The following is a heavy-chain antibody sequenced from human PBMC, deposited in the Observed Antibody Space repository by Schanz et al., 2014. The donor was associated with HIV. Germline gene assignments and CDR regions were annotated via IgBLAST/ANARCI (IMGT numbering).Heavy chain of an antibody. Sequence: QVQLVQSGAEVKKPGASVKVSCKASGYIFTSYYMHWVRQAPGQGLEWMGWISAYNGDTNYAEKFQGRIRMTTDRSTIAYMDVTSLTSDDTAVYFCARDSPYSYGLGPLDYWGQGTLVSVSS. D-gene: IGHD5-18*01. CDR2: ISAYNGDT. V-gene: IGHV1-18*04. CDR3: ARDSPYSYGLGPLDY. CDR1: GYIFTSYY. J-gene: IGHJ4*02.